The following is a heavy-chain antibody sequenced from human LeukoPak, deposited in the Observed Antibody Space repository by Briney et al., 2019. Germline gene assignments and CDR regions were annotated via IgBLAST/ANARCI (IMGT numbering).Heavy chain of an antibody. V-gene: IGHV1-3*01. CDR3: ARARWTSTVTTYYLDY. Sequence: ASVTVSFTASGYMFIDYAIQWVRQAPGQGREWMGWINAGNGKTKYSQKFQGRVTITRETSASTAYVELSGLRSGDTAAYYCARARWTSTVTTYYLDYWGQGTLVTVSS. J-gene: IGHJ4*02. D-gene: IGHD4-17*01. CDR1: GYMFIDYA. CDR2: INAGNGKT.